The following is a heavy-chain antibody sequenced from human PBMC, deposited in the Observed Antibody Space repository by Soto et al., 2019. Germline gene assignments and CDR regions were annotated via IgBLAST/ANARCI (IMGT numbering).Heavy chain of an antibody. CDR2: INPSGGST. Sequence: ASVKVSCKASGYTFTSYYMHWVRQAPGQGLEWMGIINPSGGSTSYAQKFQGRVTMTRDTSTSTVYMELSSLRSEDTAVYYCARDRIVVVTPTTYYYGMDVWGQGTTVTVSS. CDR1: GYTFTSYY. D-gene: IGHD2-21*02. J-gene: IGHJ6*02. V-gene: IGHV1-46*01. CDR3: ARDRIVVVTPTTYYYGMDV.